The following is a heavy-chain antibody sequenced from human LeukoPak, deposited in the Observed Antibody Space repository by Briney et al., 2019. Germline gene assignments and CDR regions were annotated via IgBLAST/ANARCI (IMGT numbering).Heavy chain of an antibody. CDR3: ARDGSSPS. V-gene: IGHV3-74*01. CDR2: INSDGSST. J-gene: IGHJ5*02. D-gene: IGHD2-15*01. CDR1: GFTFSSYW. Sequence: GGSLRLSCAASGFTFSSYWMHWVRQAPEKGLVWVSRINSDGSSTSYADSVKGRFTISRDNAKSTLYLQMNSLRVEDTAVYYCARDGSSPSWGQGTLVTVSS.